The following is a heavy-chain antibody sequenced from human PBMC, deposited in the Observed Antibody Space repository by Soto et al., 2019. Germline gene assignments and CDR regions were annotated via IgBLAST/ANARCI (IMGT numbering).Heavy chain of an antibody. CDR3: ARDRGRGVDY. J-gene: IGHJ4*02. Sequence: QVQMQESGPGLVKPSETLSLTCTVSGGSVSSGVYYWSWIRQPPGKGLEWIGYIYYNGRTNYNPSLESRISISEDTSKHQFSLTVSSVTAADTAVYYCARDRGRGVDYWGQGTLVTVSS. CDR1: GGSVSSGVYY. V-gene: IGHV4-61*08. D-gene: IGHD3-10*01. CDR2: IYYNGRT.